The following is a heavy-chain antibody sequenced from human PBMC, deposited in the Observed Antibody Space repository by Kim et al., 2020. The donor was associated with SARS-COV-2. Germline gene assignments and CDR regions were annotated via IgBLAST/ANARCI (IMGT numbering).Heavy chain of an antibody. CDR3: ARGGGDYSDYYGLDV. D-gene: IGHD4-4*01. J-gene: IGHJ6*02. CDR1: GYLFSSHG. Sequence: ASVKVSCKASGYLFSSHGISWVRQAPGQGLEWMGWISTHHGITKFAQKLQDRLTITTDGSADTVYMELSGLRPDDTAVYYCARGGGDYSDYYGLDVWGQGTTVTVSS. V-gene: IGHV1-18*01. CDR2: ISTHHGIT.